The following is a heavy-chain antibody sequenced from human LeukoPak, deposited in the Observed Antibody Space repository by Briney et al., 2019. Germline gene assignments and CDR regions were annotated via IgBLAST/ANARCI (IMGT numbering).Heavy chain of an antibody. Sequence: GGSLRLSCAASGFTFRNYAMSWVRQAPGKGLEWVSAISGSGGSTYYADSVKGRFTISRDNSKNTLYLQMNSLRAEDTAAYYCALTSNYYDSSGYDYWGQGTLVTVSS. V-gene: IGHV3-23*01. D-gene: IGHD3-22*01. CDR3: ALTSNYYDSSGYDY. CDR1: GFTFRNYA. CDR2: ISGSGGST. J-gene: IGHJ4*02.